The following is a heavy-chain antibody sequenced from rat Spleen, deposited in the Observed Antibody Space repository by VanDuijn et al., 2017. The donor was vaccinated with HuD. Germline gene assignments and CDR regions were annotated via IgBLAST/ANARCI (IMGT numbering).Heavy chain of an antibody. J-gene: IGHJ2*01. CDR3: ARHEDYGGYSRDYFDY. CDR1: EFTFNNYW. Sequence: EVQLVESGGGLVQPGRSLKLSCVASEFTFNNYWMTWFRQPPGKGLEWVAPIAYEGDNTYYQDSVKGRFTISRDNAKSTLYLQMNSLRSEDTATYYCARHEDYGGYSRDYFDYWGQGVMVTVSS. CDR2: IAYEGDNT. D-gene: IGHD1-11*01. V-gene: IGHV5-31*01.